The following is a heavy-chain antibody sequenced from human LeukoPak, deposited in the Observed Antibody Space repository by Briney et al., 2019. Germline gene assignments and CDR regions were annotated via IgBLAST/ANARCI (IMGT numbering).Heavy chain of an antibody. CDR1: GGAINSY. CDR2: ISRSGST. D-gene: IGHD3-10*01. Sequence: PSETLSLTCTVSGGAINSYWSWRRQPAGKGLEGIGRISRSGSTTYNPSRKSRLSISIDTSKNQFSLKLMSVTAADTAVYYCARDSGTTGEVKFDPWGQGTLVTVSS. CDR3: ARDSGTTGEVKFDP. J-gene: IGHJ5*02. V-gene: IGHV4-4*07.